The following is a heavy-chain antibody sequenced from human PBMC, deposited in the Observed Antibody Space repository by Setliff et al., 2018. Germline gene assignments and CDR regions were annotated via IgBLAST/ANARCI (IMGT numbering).Heavy chain of an antibody. D-gene: IGHD1-26*01. CDR3: ARDASASDGRNAFDI. J-gene: IGHJ3*02. CDR1: GGSISDNGYF. Sequence: PSETLSLTCTVPGGSISDNGYFWGWVRQPPGEGLEWIGNIYFGGNTYFNPSFKSRVTISIDTCNSQFSLKLSSVTAADTAIYYCARDASASDGRNAFDIWGQGTMVTVSS. V-gene: IGHV4-39*07. CDR2: IYFGGNT.